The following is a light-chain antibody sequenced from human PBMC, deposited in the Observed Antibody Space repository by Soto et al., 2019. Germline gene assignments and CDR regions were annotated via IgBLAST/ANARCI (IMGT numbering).Light chain of an antibody. CDR1: QSLGNW. CDR2: EAS. Sequence: DIQMTQSPSSLSASVGDRVTITCRASQSLGNWLAWYQQKPGRAPKFLIYEASSLESGVPSRFSGSGSGTEFTLTISGLQPDDFATYYCQQYKSYPLTFGQGTKVDIK. J-gene: IGKJ1*01. V-gene: IGKV1-5*03. CDR3: QQYKSYPLT.